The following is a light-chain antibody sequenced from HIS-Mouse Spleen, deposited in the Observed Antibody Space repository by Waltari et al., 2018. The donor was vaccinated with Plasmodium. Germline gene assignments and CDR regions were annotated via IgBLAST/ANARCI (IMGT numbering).Light chain of an antibody. CDR1: ALPKQY. J-gene: IGLJ3*02. CDR3: YSTDSSGNHRV. V-gene: IGLV3-10*01. CDR2: DDS. Sequence: SYELTQPPSVSVSPGQTARLTCAGDALPKQYAYWYQQKSGQAPVLVIYDDSKRPSGIPERFSGSSSGTMATLTISGAQVEDEADYYCYSTDSSGNHRVFGGGTKLTVL.